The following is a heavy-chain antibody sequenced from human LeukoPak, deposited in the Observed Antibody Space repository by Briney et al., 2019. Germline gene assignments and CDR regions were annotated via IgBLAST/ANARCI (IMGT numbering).Heavy chain of an antibody. CDR1: GYSFTSYW. J-gene: IGHJ4*02. Sequence: GESLKISCKGSGYSFTSYWIGWVRQMPGKGLEWMGIIYPGDSDTRYSPSFQGQVTISADKSISTAYLQWSSLKASDTAMYYCASIGRRIRFLEWSYGELTFDYWGQGTLVTVSS. CDR3: ASIGRRIRFLEWSYGELTFDY. CDR2: IYPGDSDT. V-gene: IGHV5-51*01. D-gene: IGHD3-3*01.